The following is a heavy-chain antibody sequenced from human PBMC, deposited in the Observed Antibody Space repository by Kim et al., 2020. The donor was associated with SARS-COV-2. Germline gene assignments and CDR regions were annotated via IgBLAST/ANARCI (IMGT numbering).Heavy chain of an antibody. V-gene: IGHV3-23*01. Sequence: RGSLRLSCAASGFTFSSYAMSWVRQAPGKGLEWVSAISGSGGSTYYADSVKGRFTISRDNSKNTLYLQMNSLRAEDTAVYYCAKGSGYSSSWTEGYNWFDPWGQGTLVTVSS. CDR1: GFTFSSYA. CDR3: AKGSGYSSSWTEGYNWFDP. J-gene: IGHJ5*02. D-gene: IGHD6-13*01. CDR2: ISGSGGST.